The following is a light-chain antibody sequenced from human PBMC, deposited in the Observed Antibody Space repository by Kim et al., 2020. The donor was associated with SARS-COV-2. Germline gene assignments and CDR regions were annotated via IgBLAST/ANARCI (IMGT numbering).Light chain of an antibody. V-gene: IGKV1-39*01. CDR2: AAS. Sequence: DIQMTQSPSSLSASVGDRVTITCRASHSISNYLNWYQQKPGKDPKVLIYAASSLQSGVPSRFSGSGSGTEFTFTIISLQPEDFATYYCQQSYSTPYTFGQGTKLEI. CDR1: HSISNY. CDR3: QQSYSTPYT. J-gene: IGKJ2*01.